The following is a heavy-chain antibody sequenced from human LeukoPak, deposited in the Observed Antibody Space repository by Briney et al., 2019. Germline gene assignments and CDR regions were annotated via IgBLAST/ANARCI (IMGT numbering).Heavy chain of an antibody. CDR3: SRESGGFCPFGY. CDR2: ISLTGET. Sequence: SETLSLTCGVSGGSISSTNWWSWVRQPPGQGLEWIGEISLTGETNYNPSLNGRVTMSLDGSRNQLSLTLTSVTAADTAIYYCSRESGGFCPFGYWGQGTLVIVPS. V-gene: IGHV4-4*02. J-gene: IGHJ4*02. D-gene: IGHD1-26*01. CDR1: GGSISSTNW.